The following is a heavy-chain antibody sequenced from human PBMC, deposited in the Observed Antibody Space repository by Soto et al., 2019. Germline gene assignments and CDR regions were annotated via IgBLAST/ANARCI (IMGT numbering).Heavy chain of an antibody. D-gene: IGHD2-2*01. CDR2: IIPIFHTA. CDR3: ARVGYCNTTNCLFYYYHYGMDV. J-gene: IGHJ6*02. Sequence: QVQLVQSGAEVKKPGSSVKVSCKASGDSFNSYAISWVRQAPGQGLEWMGGIIPIFHTANHAQKFQARVTRTADDSARKEYMELRGLRSEDTAVYYCARVGYCNTTNCLFYYYHYGMDVWGQGTTVTVS. V-gene: IGHV1-69*01. CDR1: GDSFNSYA.